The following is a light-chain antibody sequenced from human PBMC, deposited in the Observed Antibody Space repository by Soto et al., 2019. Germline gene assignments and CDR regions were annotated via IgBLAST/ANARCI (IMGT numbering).Light chain of an antibody. CDR1: QGISNY. Sequence: DIQMTQSPSSLSASVGDRVTITCRASQGISNYLAWYQQKPGKVPKLLIYAASTLQSGVPSRFSGSGSGTNFALTVNSLQPEDVATYYCQRYDSNPFTFGQGTRLEI. V-gene: IGKV1-27*01. J-gene: IGKJ5*01. CDR3: QRYDSNPFT. CDR2: AAS.